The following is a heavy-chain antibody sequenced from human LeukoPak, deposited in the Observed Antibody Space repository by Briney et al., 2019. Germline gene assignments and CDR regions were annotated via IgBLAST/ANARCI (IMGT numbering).Heavy chain of an antibody. CDR2: ISAYNGNT. CDR3: ARIPTGGFLEWSYYYYYGMDV. Sequence: ASVKVSCKASGYTFTSYGISWVRQAPGQGLEWMGWISAYNGNTNYAQELQGRVTMTTDTSTSTAYMELRSLRSDDTAVYYCARIPTGGFLEWSYYYYYGMDVWGQGTTVTVSS. J-gene: IGHJ6*02. V-gene: IGHV1-18*01. CDR1: GYTFTSYG. D-gene: IGHD3-3*01.